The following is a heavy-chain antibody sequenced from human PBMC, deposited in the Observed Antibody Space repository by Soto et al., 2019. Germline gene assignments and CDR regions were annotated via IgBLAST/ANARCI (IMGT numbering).Heavy chain of an antibody. CDR1: GYTFTSYA. V-gene: IGHV1-3*01. D-gene: IGHD3-10*01. CDR3: ARRFMSAGWLAP. CDR2: INAANGNT. Sequence: QVQLVQSGAEVMRPGASVKVSCKASGYTFTSYAVHWVRQAPGQGLEWMGWINAANGNTEYFERVRGRVTITRDISASTVHMELTGPTSEDTAVYYCARRFMSAGWLAPWGQGTLVTVSS. J-gene: IGHJ5*02.